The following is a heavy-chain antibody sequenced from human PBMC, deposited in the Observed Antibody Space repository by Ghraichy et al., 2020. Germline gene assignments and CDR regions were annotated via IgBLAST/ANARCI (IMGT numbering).Heavy chain of an antibody. D-gene: IGHD3-22*01. CDR3: AKDRHYYDSSVYYFNAFDI. V-gene: IGHV3-23*01. J-gene: IGHJ3*02. CDR1: AFTFSSYA. CDR2: IRGSGSST. Sequence: GGSLRLSCAASAFTFSSYAMTWVRQAPGKGLEWVSTIRGSGSSTYYTDSVKGRFTISRDNSKNTLYLQMNSLRAEDTAVYYCAKDRHYYDSSVYYFNAFDIWGQGTLVTVSS.